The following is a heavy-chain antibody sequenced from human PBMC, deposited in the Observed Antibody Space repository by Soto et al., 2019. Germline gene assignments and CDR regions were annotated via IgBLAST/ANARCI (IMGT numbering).Heavy chain of an antibody. CDR2: ISGSGGST. Sequence: PGGSLRLSCAASGFTFSSYAMSWVRQAPGKGLEWVSAISGSGGSTYYADSVKGRFTISRDNSKNTLYLQMSSLRAEDTAVYYCARRQISPPACGAASATAAMDVWGQGATLTVSS. D-gene: IGHD6-13*01. CDR3: ARRQISPPACGAASATAAMDV. V-gene: IGHV3-23*01. CDR1: GFTFSSYA. J-gene: IGHJ6*02.